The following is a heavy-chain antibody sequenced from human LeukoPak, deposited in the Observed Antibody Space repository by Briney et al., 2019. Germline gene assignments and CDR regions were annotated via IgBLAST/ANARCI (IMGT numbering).Heavy chain of an antibody. CDR1: DDSITMYY. CDR2: VDHTGST. V-gene: IGHV4-59*01. D-gene: IGHD4-11*01. Sequence: PSETLSLTCSVSDDSITMYYWTWIRQPPGKGLEWIGYVDHTGSTNFNPSLNGRVSISRDTSKNLFSLRLRSVTAADAAVYFCARGRVSSSTWYSTYYYYFYMDVWGKGTTVTVSS. J-gene: IGHJ6*03. CDR3: ARGRVSSSTWYSTYYYYFYMDV.